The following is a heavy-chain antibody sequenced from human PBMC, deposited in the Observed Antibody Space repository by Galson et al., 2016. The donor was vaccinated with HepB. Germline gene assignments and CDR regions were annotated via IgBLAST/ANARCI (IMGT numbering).Heavy chain of an antibody. D-gene: IGHD2-8*01. Sequence: SVKVSCKASGYRFTDYWIHWLRQAPGQGPEWMGWVNPDTGGTKSAQKFQGRIILTRDTSISAAFMEMNDLRPDDTAVYYCGLIVTEVPVEDYWGQGTLATVFS. V-gene: IGHV1-2*02. CDR1: GYRFTDYW. CDR2: VNPDTGGT. CDR3: GLIVTEVPVEDY. J-gene: IGHJ4*02.